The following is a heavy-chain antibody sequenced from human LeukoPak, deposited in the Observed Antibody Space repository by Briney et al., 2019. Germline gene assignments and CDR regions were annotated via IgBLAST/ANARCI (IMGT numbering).Heavy chain of an antibody. Sequence: GGSLRLSCAASGFTFSSYGMHWVRQAPGKGPEWVAAISYDGSKEYYADSVKGRFSISRDNSKNTLYLQMNSLRAEDTAVFYCAKGKALLEYYFDYWGQGTQVTVSS. CDR1: GFTFSSYG. J-gene: IGHJ4*02. V-gene: IGHV3-30*18. D-gene: IGHD2-15*01. CDR2: ISYDGSKE. CDR3: AKGKALLEYYFDY.